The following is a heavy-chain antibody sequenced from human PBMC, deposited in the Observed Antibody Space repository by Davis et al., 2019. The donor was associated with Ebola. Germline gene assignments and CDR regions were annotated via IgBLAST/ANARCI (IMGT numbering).Heavy chain of an antibody. CDR3: ARDIPSSYNLFDP. V-gene: IGHV5-10-1*01. Sequence: GESLKISCKGSGYSFNNYWISWVRQLPGKGLEWLGRIDPSDSYTNYSPSFQGHITISVDRSVSSVFLQWSSLRASDTAIYYCARDIPSSYNLFDPWGQGTQVTVSS. J-gene: IGHJ5*02. CDR2: IDPSDSYT. CDR1: GYSFNNYW. D-gene: IGHD2-15*01.